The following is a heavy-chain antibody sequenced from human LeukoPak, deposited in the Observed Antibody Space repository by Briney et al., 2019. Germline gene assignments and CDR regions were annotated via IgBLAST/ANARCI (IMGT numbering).Heavy chain of an antibody. CDR3: TREKVVGASSDY. CDR2: ISSSSSYI. J-gene: IGHJ4*02. D-gene: IGHD1-26*01. CDR1: GFTFSIYS. Sequence: GGSLRLSCAVSGFTFSIYSINWVRQAPGKGLEWVSSISSSSSYIYYADSVKGRFTISRDNARNSLYLQMNSLRAEDTAVYYCTREKVVGASSDYWGQGNLVTVSS. V-gene: IGHV3-21*01.